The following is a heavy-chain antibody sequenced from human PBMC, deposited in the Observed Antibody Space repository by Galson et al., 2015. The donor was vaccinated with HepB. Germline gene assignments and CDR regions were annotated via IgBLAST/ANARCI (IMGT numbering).Heavy chain of an antibody. D-gene: IGHD1-26*01. Sequence: SVKVSCKASRGAFSSYAVNWVRQVPGQGLENMGRIIPVLDVINYAQKFQGRVTLTEDKSTSTAFMDLSSLSSDDTAIYYCTTGGIYSGSYYFDSWGQGTLVTVSS. J-gene: IGHJ4*02. V-gene: IGHV1-69*04. CDR3: TTGGIYSGSYYFDS. CDR2: IIPVLDVI. CDR1: RGAFSSYA.